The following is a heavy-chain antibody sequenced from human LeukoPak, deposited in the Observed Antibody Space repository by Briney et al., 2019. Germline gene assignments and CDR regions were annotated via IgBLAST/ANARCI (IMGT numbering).Heavy chain of an antibody. Sequence: PGGSLRLSCAASGFTFSTYGMHWVRQAPGKGLEWVAVMSYDGTNKYYADFVKGRFTISRDTSKNTLYLQMNSLRAEDTAVYYRARGYCSGSPCYPPDTFDIWGQGTMVTVSS. J-gene: IGHJ3*02. CDR3: ARGYCSGSPCYPPDTFDI. D-gene: IGHD2-15*01. V-gene: IGHV3-30*03. CDR1: GFTFSTYG. CDR2: MSYDGTNK.